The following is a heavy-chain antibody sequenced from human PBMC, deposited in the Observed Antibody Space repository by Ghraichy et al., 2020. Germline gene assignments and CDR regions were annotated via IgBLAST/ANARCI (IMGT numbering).Heavy chain of an antibody. V-gene: IGHV2-26*02. CDR2: IFSNDEK. D-gene: IGHD3-22*01. Sequence: SGPTLVKPTETLTLTCSVSGFSLSNGRMGVSWIRQPPGKALEWLAHIFSNDEKSYSSSLKSRLTISKDTSKSQVVLTMTNMDPVDTGTYFCARIRSSGYYYYYYYGMDVWGQGTTVTVSS. CDR1: GFSLSNGRMG. CDR3: ARIRSSGYYYYYYYGMDV. J-gene: IGHJ6*02.